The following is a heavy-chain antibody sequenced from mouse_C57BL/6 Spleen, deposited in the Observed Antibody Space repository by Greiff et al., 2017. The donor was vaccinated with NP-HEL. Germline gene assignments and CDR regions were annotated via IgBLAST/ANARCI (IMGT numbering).Heavy chain of an antibody. CDR3: VRHAYDYGPWFAY. V-gene: IGHV10-1*01. D-gene: IGHD2-4*01. J-gene: IGHJ3*01. CDR1: GFSFNTYA. CDR2: IRSKSNNYAT. Sequence: EVQLVESGGGLVQPKGSLKLSCAASGFSFNTYAMNWVRQAPGKGLEWVARIRSKSNNYATYYADSVKDRFTISRDDSESMLYLQMNNLKTEDTAMYYCVRHAYDYGPWFAYWGQGTLVTVSA.